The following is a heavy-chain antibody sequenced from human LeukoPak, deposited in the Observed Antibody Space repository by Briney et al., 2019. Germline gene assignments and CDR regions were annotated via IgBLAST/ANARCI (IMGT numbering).Heavy chain of an antibody. J-gene: IGHJ1*01. D-gene: IGHD6-25*01. CDR1: GFIFSNAW. CDR2: IRSETDGGTT. V-gene: IGHV3-15*01. Sequence: PGGSLRLSCAASGFIFSNAWMRWVRQAPGKGLEWVGQIRSETDGGTTDYAAPVKGRFTISRDDSKNTLYLQMHSLKTEDTAVYYCTTAAFHWGQGTLVTVSS. CDR3: TTAAFH.